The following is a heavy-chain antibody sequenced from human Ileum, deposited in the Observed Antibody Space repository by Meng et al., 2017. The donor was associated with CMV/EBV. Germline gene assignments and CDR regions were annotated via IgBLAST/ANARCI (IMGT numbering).Heavy chain of an antibody. Sequence: QVQMVGSGGGLVNPGTSLRISCAASGFDFDDYYMSWIRQVPGKGLEWVSYISNTGTYIKYADSVKGRFTISRDNAKNLLYLEMNRLGAEDTAVYFCARGRSPQAVAAAFDSWGQGTLVTVSS. V-gene: IGHV3-11*05. CDR2: ISNTGTYI. CDR1: GFDFDDYY. J-gene: IGHJ4*02. CDR3: ARGRSPQAVAAAFDS. D-gene: IGHD6-19*01.